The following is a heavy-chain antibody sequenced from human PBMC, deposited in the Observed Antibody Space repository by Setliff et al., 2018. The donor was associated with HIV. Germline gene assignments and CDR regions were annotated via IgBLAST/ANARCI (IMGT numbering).Heavy chain of an antibody. Sequence: SETLSLTCAVYGGSFTAYYWTWIRQPPGKGLEWIGEIHHGGSTNYMPSLKNRVTISADTSKNQFSLKLSSVTAADTAVYYCARQPRWLQFPRYFDYWGQGTLVTVSS. V-gene: IGHV4-34*01. CDR2: IHHGGST. D-gene: IGHD5-12*01. J-gene: IGHJ4*02. CDR1: GGSFTAYY. CDR3: ARQPRWLQFPRYFDY.